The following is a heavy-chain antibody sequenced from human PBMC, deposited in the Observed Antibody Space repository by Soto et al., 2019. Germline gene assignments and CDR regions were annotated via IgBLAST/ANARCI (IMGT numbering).Heavy chain of an antibody. Sequence: ASVKVSCKASGYTFTSYYMHWVRQAPGQGLEWMGIINPIGGIANYAQKFQGRVTITTDKSTSTAYMELSSLRSEDTAVYYCASSIAAAGYYFDYWGQGTLVTVSS. CDR3: ASSIAAAGYYFDY. D-gene: IGHD6-13*01. CDR2: INPIGGIA. V-gene: IGHV1-46*01. CDR1: GYTFTSYY. J-gene: IGHJ4*02.